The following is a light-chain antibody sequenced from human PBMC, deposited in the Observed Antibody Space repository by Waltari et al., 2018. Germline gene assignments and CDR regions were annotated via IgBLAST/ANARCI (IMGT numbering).Light chain of an antibody. CDR2: EVQ. CDR1: SSDVGHYNY. Sequence: QSALTQPPSASGSPGQSVTIPCTGTSSDVGHYNYVSWYQQRPGRAPTLLVYEVQKRPSGVPDRFSGSKSGNTAYLTVSGLQGEDEAEYFCSAYAGSNNLLFGGGTKLTVL. J-gene: IGLJ3*02. V-gene: IGLV2-8*01. CDR3: SAYAGSNNLL.